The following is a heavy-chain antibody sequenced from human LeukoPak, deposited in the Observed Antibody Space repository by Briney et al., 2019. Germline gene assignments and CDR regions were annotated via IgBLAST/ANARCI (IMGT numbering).Heavy chain of an antibody. CDR2: IIPILGIA. CDR1: GGTFSSYA. V-gene: IGHV1-69*04. J-gene: IGHJ5*02. CDR3: ARDPNYDSSGYYYPGRGGNWFDP. D-gene: IGHD3-22*01. Sequence: SVKVSCKASGGTFSSYAISWVRQAPGQGLEWMGRIIPILGIANYAQKFQGRVTITADKSTSTAYMELSSLRSEDTAVYYCARDPNYDSSGYYYPGRGGNWFDPWGQGTLVTVPS.